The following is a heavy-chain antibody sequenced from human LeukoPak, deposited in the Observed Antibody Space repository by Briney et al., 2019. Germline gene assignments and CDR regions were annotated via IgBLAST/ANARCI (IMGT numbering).Heavy chain of an antibody. Sequence: PSETLSLTCAVYGGSFSGYYWSWIRQPPGKGLEWIGEINHSGSTNYNPSLKSRVTISVDTSKNQFSLKLSSVTAADTAVYYCARRFGLRPTRSANWFDPWGQGTLVTVSS. J-gene: IGHJ5*02. CDR1: GGSFSGYY. V-gene: IGHV4-34*01. CDR2: INHSGST. D-gene: IGHD3-10*01. CDR3: ARRFGLRPTRSANWFDP.